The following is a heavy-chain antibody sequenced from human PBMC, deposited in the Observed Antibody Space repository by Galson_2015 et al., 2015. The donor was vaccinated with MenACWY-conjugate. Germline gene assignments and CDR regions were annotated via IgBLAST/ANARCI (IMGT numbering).Heavy chain of an antibody. Sequence: SLRLSCAASGFTFSSYSMNWVRQAPGKGLEWVSYISYSSSTMYYADSVKGRFTISRDNAKNSLYLQMNSLRADDTAVYYCARDRVGASRLGVYWGQGTLVTVSS. CDR3: ARDRVGASRLGVY. D-gene: IGHD1-26*01. J-gene: IGHJ4*02. V-gene: IGHV3-48*01. CDR2: ISYSSSTM. CDR1: GFTFSSYS.